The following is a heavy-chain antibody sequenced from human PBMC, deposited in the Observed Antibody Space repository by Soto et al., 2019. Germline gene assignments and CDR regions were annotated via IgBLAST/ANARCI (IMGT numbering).Heavy chain of an antibody. CDR3: ASFPNDRGDDY. J-gene: IGHJ4*02. Sequence: QVQLVESGGGVVQPGRSLRLSCAASGFTFSNYAMHWVRQAPGKGLEWVAVILYDGRNEYYADFVKGRLTISRDNSKDTLYLQMYSLRAEDTAVYYCASFPNDRGDDYWGQGTLVTVSS. CDR2: ILYDGRNE. D-gene: IGHD3-10*01. CDR1: GFTFSNYA. V-gene: IGHV3-30-3*01.